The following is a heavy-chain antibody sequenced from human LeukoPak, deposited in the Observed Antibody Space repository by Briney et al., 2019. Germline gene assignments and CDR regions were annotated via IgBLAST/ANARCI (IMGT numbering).Heavy chain of an antibody. D-gene: IGHD2-21*02. J-gene: IGHJ3*02. V-gene: IGHV4-34*01. CDR3: ARVLGGDWPGDI. CDR1: GGSFSGYY. CDR2: INHSGST. Sequence: KPSETLSLTCAVYGGSFSGYYWSWIRQPPGKGLEWIGEINHSGSTNYNPSLKSRVTISVDTSKNQFSLKLSSVTAADTAVYYCARVLGGDWPGDIWGQGTMVTVSS.